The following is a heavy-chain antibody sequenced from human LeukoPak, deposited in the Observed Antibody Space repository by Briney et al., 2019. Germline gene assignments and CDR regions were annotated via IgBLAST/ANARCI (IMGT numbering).Heavy chain of an antibody. CDR3: AKDGRRYCSSTSCYRPSDY. J-gene: IGHJ4*02. Sequence: GGSLRLSCAASGFTFSSYGMHWVRQAPGKGLEWVAFIRYDGSNKYYADSVKGRFTISRDNSKNTLYLQMNSLRAEDTAVYYCAKDGRRYCSSTSCYRPSDYWGQGTLVTVSS. V-gene: IGHV3-30*02. CDR2: IRYDGSNK. D-gene: IGHD2-2*01. CDR1: GFTFSSYG.